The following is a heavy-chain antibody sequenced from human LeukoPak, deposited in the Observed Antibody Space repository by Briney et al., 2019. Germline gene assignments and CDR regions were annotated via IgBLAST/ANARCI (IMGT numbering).Heavy chain of an antibody. V-gene: IGHV1-8*01. J-gene: IGHJ3*02. CDR1: GYTFTSYD. CDR2: MNPNSGNT. CDR3: ASSSGYLALDAFDI. D-gene: IGHD3-22*01. Sequence: GASVKVSCKASGYTFTSYDINWVRQATGQGLEWMGWMNPNSGNTSYAQKFQGRVTMTRNTSISTAYMELSSLRSEDTAVYYCASSSGYLALDAFDIWGQGTMVTVSS.